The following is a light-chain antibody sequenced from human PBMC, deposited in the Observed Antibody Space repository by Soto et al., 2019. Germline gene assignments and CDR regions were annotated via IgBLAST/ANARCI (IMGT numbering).Light chain of an antibody. V-gene: IGLV2-14*03. J-gene: IGLJ1*01. CDR2: EVT. Sequence: QYVLTQPASVSGSPGQSITISCTGTSSDVGAYKYVSWFQQHPGKAPKLMIYEVTNRPSGVSNRFSGSKSGNTASLTISGLQPEDEADYYCSSYSTSSTHVFGTGTKVTVL. CDR3: SSYSTSSTHV. CDR1: SSDVGAYKY.